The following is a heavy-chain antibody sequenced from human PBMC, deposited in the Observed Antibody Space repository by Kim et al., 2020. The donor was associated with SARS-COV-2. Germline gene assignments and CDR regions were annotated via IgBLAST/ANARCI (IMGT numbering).Heavy chain of an antibody. D-gene: IGHD2-2*01. CDR2: INHWGST. CDR3: VRASDCTSTSCRSLVA. V-gene: IGHV4-34*01. CDR1: GGSFSGFY. J-gene: IGHJ6*03. Sequence: SETLSLTCAASGGSFSGFYWSWIRQSPGKGLEWIGEINHWGSTNYNPSLKSRVTMSVDASRSQFSLNMRSFTSADTAVYYCVRASDCTSTSCRSLVAWG.